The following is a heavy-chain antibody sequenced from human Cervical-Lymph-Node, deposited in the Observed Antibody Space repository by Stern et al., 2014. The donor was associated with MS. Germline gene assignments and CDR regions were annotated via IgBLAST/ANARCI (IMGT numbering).Heavy chain of an antibody. V-gene: IGHV4-31*03. CDR1: GGSISSGGYY. CDR2: IYYSGRN. J-gene: IGHJ4*02. Sequence: QVQLQESGPGLVKPSQTLTLTCTVSGGSISSGGYYWSWIGPHQGKGLEWIGYIYYSGRNYDHPAHNSRATISVETTKTTFFQKLSSGTAADTAVYYCARVMVRGVISSWGQGTLVTVSS. D-gene: IGHD3-10*01. CDR3: ARVMVRGVISS.